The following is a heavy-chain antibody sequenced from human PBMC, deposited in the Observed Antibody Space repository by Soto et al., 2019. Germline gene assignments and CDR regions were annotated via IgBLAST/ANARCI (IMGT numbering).Heavy chain of an antibody. V-gene: IGHV1-3*01. J-gene: IGHJ3*02. Sequence: GASAEVCCKASGYTFNVYARQWVRQANGQRLEWMGWINGGNGNTKYSQKFQGRVTITRDTSASTAYMELSSLRSEDTAVYYCARGANWVDIWGQGTMVTVSS. D-gene: IGHD7-27*01. CDR2: INGGNGNT. CDR3: ARGANWVDI. CDR1: GYTFNVYA.